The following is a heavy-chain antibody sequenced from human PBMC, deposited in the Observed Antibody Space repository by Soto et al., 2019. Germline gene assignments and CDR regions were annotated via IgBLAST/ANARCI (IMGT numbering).Heavy chain of an antibody. Sequence: EVQLVESGGGLVQPGGSLRLSCAASGFTFSSYSMNWVRQAPGKGLEWVSYISSSSSTIYYADSVKGRFTISRDNAKNTLYLQMHSLRDEDTAVYYCASINGYSSGWPDYWGQGTLVTVSS. CDR1: GFTFSSYS. CDR3: ASINGYSSGWPDY. D-gene: IGHD6-19*01. CDR2: ISSSSSTI. J-gene: IGHJ4*02. V-gene: IGHV3-48*02.